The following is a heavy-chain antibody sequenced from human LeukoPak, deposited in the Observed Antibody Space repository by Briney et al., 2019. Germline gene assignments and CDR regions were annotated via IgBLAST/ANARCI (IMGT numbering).Heavy chain of an antibody. CDR1: GFTFSSYA. J-gene: IGHJ3*02. CDR3: ARDTGFGELKVDI. V-gene: IGHV3-30*04. CDR2: ISYDGSNK. D-gene: IGHD3-10*01. Sequence: TGGSLRLSCAASGFTFSSYAMHWVRQAPGKGLEWVAVISYDGSNKYYADSVKGRFTISRDNSKNTLYLQMNSLRAEDTAVYYCARDTGFGELKVDIWGQGTMVTVSS.